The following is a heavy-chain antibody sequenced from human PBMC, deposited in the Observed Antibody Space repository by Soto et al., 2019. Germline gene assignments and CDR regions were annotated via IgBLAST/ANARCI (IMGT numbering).Heavy chain of an antibody. CDR2: ISGSGGST. V-gene: IGHV3-23*01. CDR3: AKDQYLSTVY. D-gene: IGHD4-4*01. CDR1: GFTFSSYA. Sequence: GESLKISCAASGFTFSSYAMSWVRQAPGKGLEWVSAISGSGGSTYYAESVQGRFTISRDNSKNTLYLQMNSLRPDDTAVYYCAKDQYLSTVYWGQGTLVTVSS. J-gene: IGHJ4*02.